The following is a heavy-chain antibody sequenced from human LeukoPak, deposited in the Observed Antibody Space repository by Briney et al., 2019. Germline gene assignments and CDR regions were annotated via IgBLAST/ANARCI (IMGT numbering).Heavy chain of an antibody. Sequence: GGSLRLSCAASGFTFANAWMSWVRQASGKGLEWVGRIRSTANGYATAYAASVKGRFAISRDDSKNTAYLQMDSLKTEDTAVYYCTGNYYGSGSYADFDYWGQGTLVTVSS. J-gene: IGHJ4*02. CDR2: IRSTANGYAT. CDR1: GFTFANAW. D-gene: IGHD3-10*01. CDR3: TGNYYGSGSYADFDY. V-gene: IGHV3-73*01.